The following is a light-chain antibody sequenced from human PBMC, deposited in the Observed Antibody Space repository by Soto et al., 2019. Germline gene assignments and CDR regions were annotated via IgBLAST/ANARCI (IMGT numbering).Light chain of an antibody. CDR2: GAS. J-gene: IGKJ5*01. CDR3: QQYGSSLIT. Sequence: EIVLTQSPGTLSLSPGERATLSCRASQSVSSSYLAWYQQKPGQAPRLLIYGASSRATGIPDRFSGSGSGTDFTLTISRLEHEHFAVYYCQQYGSSLITFGQGTRLEIK. V-gene: IGKV3-20*01. CDR1: QSVSSSY.